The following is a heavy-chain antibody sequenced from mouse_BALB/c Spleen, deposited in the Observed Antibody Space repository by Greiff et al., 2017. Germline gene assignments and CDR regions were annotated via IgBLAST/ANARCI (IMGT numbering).Heavy chain of an antibody. CDR1: GFSLTSYC. CDR3: SRGYYRYDSSYYVDY. V-gene: IGHV2-9*02. D-gene: IGHD2-14*01. Sequence: QVQLKESGPGLVAPSQSLSITCTVSGFSLTSYCVHWVRQPPGKGLEWLGVIWAAGSTNYNSDLMSRLSISKDNSNSPDFLKMNSLRTYDTAIYYYSRGYYRYDSSYYVDYWGQGTTRTVSS. J-gene: IGHJ2*01. CDR2: IWAAGST.